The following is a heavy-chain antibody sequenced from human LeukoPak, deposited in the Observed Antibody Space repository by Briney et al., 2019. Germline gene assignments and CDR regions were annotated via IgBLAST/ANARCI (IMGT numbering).Heavy chain of an antibody. D-gene: IGHD6-13*01. CDR3: ARELGYSTSSLRMDV. CDR2: NYYSGSA. CDR1: GGSVSSYF. V-gene: IGHV4-59*02. J-gene: IGHJ6*02. Sequence: SETLSLTCTVSGGSVSSYFWSWIRQPPGKGLEWIGHNYYSGSASYNPSLKSRVTISLDTSKNQFSLKLNSVTAADTAVYYCARELGYSTSSLRMDVWGQGTTVTVSS.